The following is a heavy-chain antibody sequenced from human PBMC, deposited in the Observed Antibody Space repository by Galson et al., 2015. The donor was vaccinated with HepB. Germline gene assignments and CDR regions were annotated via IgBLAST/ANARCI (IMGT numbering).Heavy chain of an antibody. Sequence: SLRLSCAASGFTVSSNYMSWVRQAPGKGLEWVSVIYSGGSTYYADSVKGRFTISRDNSKNTLYLQMSSLRAEDTAVYYCARDDRSGYYYYGMDVWGQGTTVTVSS. D-gene: IGHD1-14*01. CDR1: GFTVSSNY. V-gene: IGHV3-66*02. CDR3: ARDDRSGYYYYGMDV. J-gene: IGHJ6*02. CDR2: IYSGGST.